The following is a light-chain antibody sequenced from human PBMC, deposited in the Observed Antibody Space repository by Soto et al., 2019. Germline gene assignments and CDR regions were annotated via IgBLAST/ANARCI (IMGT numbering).Light chain of an antibody. CDR2: ATS. CDR3: QQSYSTPYT. Sequence: DIQMTQSPSSLSASVGDRVIITCRASQNITNYLNWYQQKPGKAPKLLIYATSSLQSGVPSRFGGSGSGTEFTLTISSLQPDDFATYYCQQSYSTPYTFGQGTKVDIK. CDR1: QNITNY. V-gene: IGKV1-39*01. J-gene: IGKJ2*01.